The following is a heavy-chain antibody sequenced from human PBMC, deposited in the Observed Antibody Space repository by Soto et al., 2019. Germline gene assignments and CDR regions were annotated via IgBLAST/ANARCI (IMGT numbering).Heavy chain of an antibody. V-gene: IGHV3-30*18. CDR3: AKDTYYFDSSGYYVFDS. D-gene: IGHD3-22*01. CDR2: ISYDEGNK. CDR1: GLPLSSFG. Sequence: QVQLVESGGGVVQPGRSLRLSCAASGLPLSSFGIHWVRQAQARGLEWVAVISYDEGNKHYADSVQGRFTISRANSKNTLYLKMNSLRAEDTAVYYCAKDTYYFDSSGYYVFDSWGQGTLVTVSS. J-gene: IGHJ4*02.